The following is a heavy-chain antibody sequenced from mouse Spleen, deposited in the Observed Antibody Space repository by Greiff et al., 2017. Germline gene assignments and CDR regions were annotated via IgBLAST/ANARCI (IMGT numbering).Heavy chain of an antibody. V-gene: IGHV5-9*01. CDR2: ISSGGGNT. D-gene: IGHD2-14*01. CDR1: GFTFSSYA. J-gene: IGHJ2*01. CDR3: ARHNRSYFDY. Sequence: EVMLVESGGGLVKRGGSLKLSCAASGFTFSSYAMSWVRQTPEKRLEWVATISSGGGNTYYPDSVKGRFTISRDNAKNTLYLQMSSLKSEDTAMYYCARHNRSYFDYWGQGTTLTVSS.